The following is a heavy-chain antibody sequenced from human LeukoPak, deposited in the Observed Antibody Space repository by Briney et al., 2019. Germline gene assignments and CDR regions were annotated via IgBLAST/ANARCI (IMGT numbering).Heavy chain of an antibody. V-gene: IGHV3-30*18. D-gene: IGHD5-18*01. Sequence: GGSLRLSCAASGYTLSIYGIHWVRKAPGKGLECGAGISYDGRNKEYVDSVKGRFTISRDNSKNTLYLQMNSLRAEDTAVYNCAKDRGYSHGFDYWGQGTLVTVSS. CDR1: GYTLSIYG. CDR3: AKDRGYSHGFDY. J-gene: IGHJ4*02. CDR2: ISYDGRNK.